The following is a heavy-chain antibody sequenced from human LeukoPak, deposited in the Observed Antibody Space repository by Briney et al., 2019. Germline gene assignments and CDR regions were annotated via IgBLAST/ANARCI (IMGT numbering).Heavy chain of an antibody. Sequence: GGSLRLSCAASGFTVSSNYMTWVRQAPGKGLEWVSVIYSGGSTYYADSVKGRFTISRDNSKNTLYLQMNSLRAEDTAVYYCAKGLYSGSYYNYWGQGTLVTVSS. V-gene: IGHV3-53*01. CDR1: GFTVSSNY. D-gene: IGHD1-26*01. CDR2: IYSGGST. J-gene: IGHJ4*02. CDR3: AKGLYSGSYYNY.